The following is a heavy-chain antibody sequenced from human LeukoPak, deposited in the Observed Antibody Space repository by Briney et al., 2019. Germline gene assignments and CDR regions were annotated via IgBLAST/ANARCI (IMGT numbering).Heavy chain of an antibody. V-gene: IGHV3-21*01. CDR1: GFTFSSYS. CDR2: ISSSSSYI. J-gene: IGHJ3*02. CDR3: AIIGDHSNAFDI. D-gene: IGHD7-27*01. Sequence: GGSLRLSCAASGFTFSSYSMNWVRQAPGKGLEWVSSISSSSSYIYYADSVKGRFTISRDNAKNSLYLQMNSLRAEDTAVYYCAIIGDHSNAFDIWGQGTMVTVSS.